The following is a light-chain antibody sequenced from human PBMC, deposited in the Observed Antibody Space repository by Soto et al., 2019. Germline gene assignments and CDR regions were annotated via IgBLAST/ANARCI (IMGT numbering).Light chain of an antibody. Sequence: QSVLTQPPSASGSPGQSVTISCTGTSSDVGGYNYVSWYQQHPGKAPNLMIYEVTKRPSGVPDRLSGSTSGNTASLTVSGLQAEDEADYYCSSYAGSNNFVFGTGTKVTVL. CDR2: EVT. CDR3: SSYAGSNNFV. J-gene: IGLJ1*01. V-gene: IGLV2-8*01. CDR1: SSDVGGYNY.